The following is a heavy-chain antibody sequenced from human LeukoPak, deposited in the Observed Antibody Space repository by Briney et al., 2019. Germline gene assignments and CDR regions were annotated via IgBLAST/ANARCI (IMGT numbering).Heavy chain of an antibody. Sequence: GESLKISCKGSGYSFTSYWIGWVRHLPGKGLEWMGIIYPGDSDTRYSPSFQGQVTISADKSISTAYLQWSSLKASDTAMYYCARQSPYCSSTSCYFDYWGQGNLGTASS. J-gene: IGHJ4*02. CDR3: ARQSPYCSSTSCYFDY. CDR2: IYPGDSDT. D-gene: IGHD2-2*01. V-gene: IGHV5-51*01. CDR1: GYSFTSYW.